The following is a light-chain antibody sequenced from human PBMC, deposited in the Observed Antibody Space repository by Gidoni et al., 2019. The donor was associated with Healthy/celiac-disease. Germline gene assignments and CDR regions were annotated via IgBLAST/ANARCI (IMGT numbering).Light chain of an antibody. Sequence: QSALTQPASVSGSPGQSITISCTGTSSDVGGYNYVSWYQKHPGKAPKLMMYEVSNRPSGVSNRFSGAKSGNTAALTISGLQAEDEADYYCSSYTSSSTQVFGGGTKLTVL. CDR3: SSYTSSSTQV. CDR1: SSDVGGYNY. CDR2: EVS. J-gene: IGLJ2*01. V-gene: IGLV2-14*01.